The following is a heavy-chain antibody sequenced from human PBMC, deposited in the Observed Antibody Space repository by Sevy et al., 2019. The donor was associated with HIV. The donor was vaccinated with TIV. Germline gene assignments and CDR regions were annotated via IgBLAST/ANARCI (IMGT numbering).Heavy chain of an antibody. D-gene: IGHD2-2*01. V-gene: IGHV1-69*13. CDR1: GGTFSSYA. J-gene: IGHJ5*02. Sequence: ASVKVSCKASGGTFSSYAISWVRQAPGQGLEWMGGIIPIFGTANYAQKFQGRVTITADESTSTAYMELSSLRSEDTAVYYCARVPVAPAASWFDPWGQGTLVTVSS. CDR2: IIPIFGTA. CDR3: ARVPVAPAASWFDP.